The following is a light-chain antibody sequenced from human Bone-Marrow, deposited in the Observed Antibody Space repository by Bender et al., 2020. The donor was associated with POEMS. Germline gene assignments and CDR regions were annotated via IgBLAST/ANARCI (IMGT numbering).Light chain of an antibody. J-gene: IGLJ2*01. CDR1: SSDVGRYNY. V-gene: IGLV2-14*03. CDR3: SSYTSSGTHVV. Sequence: QSALTQPASVSGSPGQSITISCTGTSSDVGRYNYVSWYQHHPGKAPKLMIYDVNNRPSGVSDRFSGSKSGNTASLTISGLQAEDEADYYCSSYTSSGTHVVFGGGTRLTVV. CDR2: DVN.